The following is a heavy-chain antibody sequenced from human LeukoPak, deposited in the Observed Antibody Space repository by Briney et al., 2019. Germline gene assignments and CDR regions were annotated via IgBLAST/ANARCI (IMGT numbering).Heavy chain of an antibody. V-gene: IGHV3-23*01. J-gene: IGHJ4*02. Sequence: GGSLRLSCAASGFTFSSYAMTWVRQAPKKGLEWVSSISGTGGSTFYADSVKGRFTISRDNSKNTLYLQMNSLRAEDTAIYYCAKEREAYCSGGSCYGSDKLFPADYWGQGTLVTVSS. D-gene: IGHD2-15*01. CDR3: AKEREAYCSGGSCYGSDKLFPADY. CDR1: GFTFSSYA. CDR2: ISGTGGST.